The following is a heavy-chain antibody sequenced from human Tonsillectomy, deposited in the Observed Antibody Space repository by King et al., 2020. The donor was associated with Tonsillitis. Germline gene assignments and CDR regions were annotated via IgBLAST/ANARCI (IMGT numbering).Heavy chain of an antibody. CDR2: FYFSGSS. J-gene: IGHJ4*02. CDR3: ARQDPYSSVPFDY. V-gene: IGHV4-39*01. D-gene: IGHD6-19*01. CDR1: CGSINRCSYY. Sequence: QLQESGPGLVKPSETLSLTCTVSCGSINRCSYYLGWIRPPPGKVLECIGSFYFSGSSYYNSSLKRRVNISVDTSKNQFSLKLSSVTAADTAVYYCARQDPYSSVPFDYWGQGTLVPVSS.